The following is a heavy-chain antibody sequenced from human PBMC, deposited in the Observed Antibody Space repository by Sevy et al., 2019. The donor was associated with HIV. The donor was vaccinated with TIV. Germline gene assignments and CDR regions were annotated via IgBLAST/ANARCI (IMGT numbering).Heavy chain of an antibody. Sequence: SETQSLTCTVSGVSISPYYWAWIRQPPGKGLECIGFSGNTNYNPSLKTRVTTSVDTSKNQFSLKLSSVTAADTAIYYCARGGPNQQQLDYFDYWGQGTLVTVSS. CDR3: ARGGPNQQQLDYFDY. D-gene: IGHD6-13*01. CDR2: SGNT. CDR1: GVSISPYY. J-gene: IGHJ4*02. V-gene: IGHV4-59*01.